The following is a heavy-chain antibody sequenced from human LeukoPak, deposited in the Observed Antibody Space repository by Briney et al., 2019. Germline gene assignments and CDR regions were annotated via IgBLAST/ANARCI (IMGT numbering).Heavy chain of an antibody. J-gene: IGHJ6*02. D-gene: IGHD2-15*01. CDR1: GFSFSRYG. V-gene: IGHV3-7*01. Sequence: GGSLRLSCAASGFSFSRYGMHWVRQAPGKGLEWVANIKQDGSEAYYVDSVKGRFTVSRDNAKNSLYLQLNSLGAEDTAVYYCVKDLGSAITSALALDVWGQGTTVTVSS. CDR3: VKDLGSAITSALALDV. CDR2: IKQDGSEA.